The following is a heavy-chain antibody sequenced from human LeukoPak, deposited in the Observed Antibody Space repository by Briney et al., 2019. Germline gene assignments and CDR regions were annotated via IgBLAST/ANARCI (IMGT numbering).Heavy chain of an antibody. J-gene: IGHJ5*02. CDR1: GFTFSTYW. CDR2: IKLDGSEK. V-gene: IGHV3-7*03. D-gene: IGHD3-3*01. CDR3: ARDQYDTWSRRGNFDP. Sequence: GGSLRLSCATSGFTFSTYWMSWVRQAPGKGLEWVANIKLDGSEKNYVDSVKGRFTISRDNTKNSLYLQMNSLRVEDTAVFYCARDQYDTWSRRGNFDPWGQGTLVIVSS.